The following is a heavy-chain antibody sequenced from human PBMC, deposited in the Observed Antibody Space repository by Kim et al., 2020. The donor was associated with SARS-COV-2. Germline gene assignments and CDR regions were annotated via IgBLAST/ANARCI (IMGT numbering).Heavy chain of an antibody. CDR3: ARDRMNVKYFDY. CDR2: IYYSGST. Sequence: SETLSLTCTVSGGSVSSGSYYWSWIRQPPGKGLEWIGYIYYSGSTNYNPSLKSRVTISVDTSKNQFSLKLSSVTAADTAVYYCARDRMNVKYFDYWGQGTLVTVSS. J-gene: IGHJ4*02. V-gene: IGHV4-61*01. CDR1: GGSVSSGSYY. D-gene: IGHD2-15*01.